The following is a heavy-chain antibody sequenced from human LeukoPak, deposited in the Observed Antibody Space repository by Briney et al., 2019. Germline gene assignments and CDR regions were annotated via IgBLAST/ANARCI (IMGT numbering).Heavy chain of an antibody. CDR2: FSSSSNTI. CDR3: ARGGDIVVVPAAIDRYYYGMDV. Sequence: LPGGSLRLSCAASGFTFSSYSMNWVRQAPGKGVEWVSYFSSSSNTIYYADSVKGQFTSSRDNAKNSLYMQMNSLRDEDTAVYYCARGGDIVVVPAAIDRYYYGMDVWGQGTTVTVSS. J-gene: IGHJ6*02. D-gene: IGHD2-2*01. CDR1: GFTFSSYS. V-gene: IGHV3-48*02.